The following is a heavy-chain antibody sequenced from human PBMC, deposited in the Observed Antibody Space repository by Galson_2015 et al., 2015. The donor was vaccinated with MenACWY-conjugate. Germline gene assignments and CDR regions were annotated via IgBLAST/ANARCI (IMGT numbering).Heavy chain of an antibody. Sequence: SVKVSCKASGYTFTSYNMHWVRQAPGQGLEWMGLINPGGGTTNYAQKFQGRVSLTRDTSTSTVCMELISLRSEDTAVYYCARRGGDYWGQGTLVTVSS. J-gene: IGHJ4*02. V-gene: IGHV1-46*01. CDR3: ARRGGDY. CDR2: INPGGGTT. D-gene: IGHD3-16*01. CDR1: GYTFTSYN.